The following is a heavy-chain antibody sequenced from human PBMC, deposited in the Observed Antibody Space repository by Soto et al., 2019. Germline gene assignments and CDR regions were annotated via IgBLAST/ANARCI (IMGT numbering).Heavy chain of an antibody. J-gene: IGHJ5*02. CDR3: AKTSPSPNWFDP. CDR1: GFTFSSYG. CDR2: ISNGGDAT. Sequence: TGGSLRLSCIGSGFTFSSYGMSWVRQVPGKGLEWVSFISNGGDATHYAASVKGRFTISRDNSKNTLYLQMNSLRAEDTAVYYCAKTSPSPNWFDPWGQGTLVTVSS. V-gene: IGHV3-23*01.